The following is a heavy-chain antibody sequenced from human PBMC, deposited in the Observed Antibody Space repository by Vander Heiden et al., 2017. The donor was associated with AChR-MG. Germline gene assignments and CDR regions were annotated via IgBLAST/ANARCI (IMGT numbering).Heavy chain of an antibody. Sequence: EVQLLESGGGLEQPGGSLRLSCAASGFTFRSYAMTWVRQAPGKGLEWVSAISGSGGSTYYADSVKGRFTISRDNSKKTRYLKMNSLRAEDTAVYYCAKDLEYGAYKPYYMDVWGKGTTVTVSS. V-gene: IGHV3-23*01. D-gene: IGHD2-8*01. CDR2: ISGSGGST. J-gene: IGHJ6*03. CDR1: GFTFRSYA. CDR3: AKDLEYGAYKPYYMDV.